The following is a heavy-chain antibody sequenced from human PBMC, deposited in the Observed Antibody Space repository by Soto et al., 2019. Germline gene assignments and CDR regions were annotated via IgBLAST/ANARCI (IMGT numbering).Heavy chain of an antibody. J-gene: IGHJ2*01. CDR1: GFTFSSYA. D-gene: IGHD6-19*01. V-gene: IGHV3-23*01. Sequence: EVQLLESGGGLVQPGGSLRLSCAASGFTFSSYAMSWVRQAPGKGLEWVSAISGSGGSTYYADSVKGRFTISRDNSKNTLYLQMNSLRAEDTAVYYCAKGPDLISGWPPWWYFDLWGRGTLVTVSS. CDR3: AKGPDLISGWPPWWYFDL. CDR2: ISGSGGST.